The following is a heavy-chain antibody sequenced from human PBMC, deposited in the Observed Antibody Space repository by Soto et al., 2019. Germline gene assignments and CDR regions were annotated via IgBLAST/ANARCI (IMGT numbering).Heavy chain of an antibody. D-gene: IGHD2-2*01. V-gene: IGHV1-3*01. CDR1: GYTFTSYA. CDR3: ARDFSTSSMNNYYMDV. CDR2: INAGNGNT. J-gene: IGHJ6*03. Sequence: QVQLVQSGAEVKKPGASVKVSCKASGYTFTSYAMHWVRQAPGQRLEWMGWINAGNGNTKYSQKFQGRVTITRDTSASTAYMELRSLRSEDTAMYYCARDFSTSSMNNYYMDVWGKGTTVTVSS.